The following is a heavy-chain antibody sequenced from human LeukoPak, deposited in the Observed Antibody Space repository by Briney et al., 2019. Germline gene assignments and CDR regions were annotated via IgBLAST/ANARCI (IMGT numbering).Heavy chain of an antibody. D-gene: IGHD2-21*01. CDR1: GGSISGYY. CDR3: ATTTTIASWFDP. V-gene: IGHV4-4*09. CDR2: IYTSGST. J-gene: IGHJ5*02. Sequence: SETLSLTCSVSGGSISGYYWSWVRQPPGKGLEWIGYIYTSGSTNYNPSLKSRVTISVDTSKNQFSLKLSSVTAADTAVYYCATTTTIASWFDPWGQGTLVTVSS.